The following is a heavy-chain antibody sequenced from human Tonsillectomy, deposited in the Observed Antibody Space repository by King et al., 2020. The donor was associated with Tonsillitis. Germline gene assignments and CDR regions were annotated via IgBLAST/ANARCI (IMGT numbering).Heavy chain of an antibody. Sequence: VQLVESGGGLVQPGRSLRLSCAASGFTFNDYGMHWVRQAPGKGPEWVSGISWNSGRVVYADSVKGRFTMSRDNAKNSLSLQLNSLRPEDTAFYYCAKDHYREAVPSAHFDYWGQGTLVTVSS. CDR3: AKDHYREAVPSAHFDY. D-gene: IGHD5-24*01. CDR1: GFTFNDYG. J-gene: IGHJ4*02. V-gene: IGHV3-9*01. CDR2: ISWNSGRV.